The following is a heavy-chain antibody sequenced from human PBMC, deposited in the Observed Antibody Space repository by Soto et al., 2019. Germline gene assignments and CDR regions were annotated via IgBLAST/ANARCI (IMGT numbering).Heavy chain of an antibody. Sequence: ASVKVSCKASGYSFTDYGIHWVRQAPGQGLEWMGWISTYNGNTNYAQKLQGRVTMTTDTSTSTAHMELRSLRSDDTAVYYCARERDASSGPSAKYLQHGGKGTLVTVS. CDR1: GYSFTDYG. V-gene: IGHV1-18*01. CDR2: ISTYNGNT. D-gene: IGHD6-25*01. J-gene: IGHJ1*01. CDR3: ARERDASSGPSAKYLQH.